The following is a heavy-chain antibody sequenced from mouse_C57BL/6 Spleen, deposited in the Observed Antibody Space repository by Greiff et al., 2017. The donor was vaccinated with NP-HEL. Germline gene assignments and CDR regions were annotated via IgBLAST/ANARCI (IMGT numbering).Heavy chain of an antibody. CDR2: IDPSDSYT. Sequence: VQLQQPGAELVKPGASVKLSCKASGYTFTSYWMQWVKQRPGQGLEWIGEIDPSDSYTNYNQKFKGKATLTVDTSSSTAYMQLSSLTSEDSAVYYGARSSSGYRYYAMDYWGQGTSVTVSS. V-gene: IGHV1-50*01. CDR3: ARSSSGYRYYAMDY. J-gene: IGHJ4*01. CDR1: GYTFTSYW. D-gene: IGHD3-2*02.